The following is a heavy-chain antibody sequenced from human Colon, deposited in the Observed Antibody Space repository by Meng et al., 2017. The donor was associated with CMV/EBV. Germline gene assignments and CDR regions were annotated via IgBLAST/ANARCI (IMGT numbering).Heavy chain of an antibody. CDR1: GGTFSSYA. J-gene: IGHJ4*02. V-gene: IGHV3-30*02. Sequence: SCKASGGTFSSYAMHWVRQAPGKGLEWVSLIRYDGSKKYYADSVKGRFTISRDNSKNTLYLQLNSLRAEDTAVYYCARDYGDYAFDYWGQGTLVTVSS. D-gene: IGHD4-17*01. CDR3: ARDYGDYAFDY. CDR2: IRYDGSKK.